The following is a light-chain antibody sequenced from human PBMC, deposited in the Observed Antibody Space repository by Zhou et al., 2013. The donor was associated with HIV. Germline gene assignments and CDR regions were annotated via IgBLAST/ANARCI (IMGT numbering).Light chain of an antibody. V-gene: IGKV3-15*01. CDR2: GAS. CDR3: QQYHNWPS. J-gene: IGKJ5*01. Sequence: EIVMTQSPATLSVSPGERATLSCRASQSISTNLAWYQQKPGQAPRLLMYGASTRATDIPARFSGSGSETEFTLTISSLQSEDSAVYYCQQYHNWPSFGQGTRLEIK. CDR1: QSISTN.